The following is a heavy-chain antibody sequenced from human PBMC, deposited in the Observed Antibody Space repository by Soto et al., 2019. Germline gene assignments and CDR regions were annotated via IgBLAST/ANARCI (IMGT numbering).Heavy chain of an antibody. V-gene: IGHV4-59*01. Sequence: SETLSLTCTVSGGSISSYYWSWIRQPPGKGLEWIGYIYYSGSTNYNPSLKSRVTISVDTSKNQFSLKLSSVTAADTAVYYCARDRGYYDSSGYPGYYYYGMDVWGQGTTVTVSS. CDR1: GGSISSYY. CDR2: IYYSGST. CDR3: ARDRGYYDSSGYPGYYYYGMDV. D-gene: IGHD3-22*01. J-gene: IGHJ6*02.